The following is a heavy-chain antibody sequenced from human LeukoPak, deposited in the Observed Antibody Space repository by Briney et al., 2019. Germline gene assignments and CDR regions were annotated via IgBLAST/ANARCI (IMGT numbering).Heavy chain of an antibody. V-gene: IGHV1-2*02. J-gene: IGHJ4*02. Sequence: ASVKVSCKASGYTFTGYYMHWVRRAPGQGLEWMGWINPNSGGTNYAQKFQGRVTMTRDTSISTAYMELSRLRSDDTAVYYCARAPPSQRTIWGPPGGSYRQANSVIDYWGQGTLVTVSS. CDR3: ARAPPSQRTIWGPPGGSYRQANSVIDY. CDR1: GYTFTGYY. CDR2: INPNSGGT. D-gene: IGHD1-26*01.